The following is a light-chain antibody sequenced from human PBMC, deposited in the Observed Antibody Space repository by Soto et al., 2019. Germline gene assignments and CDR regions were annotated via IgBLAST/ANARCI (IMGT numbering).Light chain of an antibody. V-gene: IGLV1-47*01. Sequence: QSVLTQPPSASGTPGQRGTISCSGSSSNIGSNYVYWYQQLPGTAPKLLVYRNNQRPSGVPDRFSGSKSGTSASLAISGLRSEDEADYYCAAWDDSLSGLNWVFGGGTKLTVL. J-gene: IGLJ3*02. CDR3: AAWDDSLSGLNWV. CDR1: SSNIGSNY. CDR2: RNN.